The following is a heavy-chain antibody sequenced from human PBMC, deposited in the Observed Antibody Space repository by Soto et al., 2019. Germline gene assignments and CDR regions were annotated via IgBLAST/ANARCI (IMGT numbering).Heavy chain of an antibody. CDR1: GVNCSSYA. Sequence: LRLCWAAAGVNCSSYAIHWIRQAPGKGLEWVTIISKDGNSKHYADSVKGRFTISRDNSKNTLFLQMNSLRAEDTAVYYCARDPKGSYRYIDNWGQRTPVTVHS. CDR3: ARDPKGSYRYIDN. D-gene: IGHD3-16*02. J-gene: IGHJ4*02. CDR2: ISKDGNSK. V-gene: IGHV3-30-3*01.